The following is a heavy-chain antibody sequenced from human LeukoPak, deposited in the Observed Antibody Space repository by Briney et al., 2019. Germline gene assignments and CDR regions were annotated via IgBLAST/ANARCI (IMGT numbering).Heavy chain of an antibody. Sequence: GGSLRLSCAASGFTFSSYWMSWVRQAPGKGLEWVSVIYSGGSTYYADSVKGRFTISRDNSKNTLYLQMNSLRAEDTAVYYCHSGSYWYYFDYWGQGTLVTVSS. CDR2: IYSGGST. V-gene: IGHV3-66*01. J-gene: IGHJ4*02. D-gene: IGHD1-26*01. CDR1: GFTFSSYW. CDR3: HSGSYWYYFDY.